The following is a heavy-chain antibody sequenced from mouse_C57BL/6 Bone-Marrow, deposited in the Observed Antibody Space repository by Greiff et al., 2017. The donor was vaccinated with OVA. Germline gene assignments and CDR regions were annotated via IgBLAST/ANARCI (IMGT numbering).Heavy chain of an antibody. CDR1: GYTFTSYW. CDR2: IDPSDSYT. V-gene: IGHV1-50*01. Sequence: QVHVKQPGAELVKPGASVKLSCKASGYTFTSYWMQWVKQRPGQGLEWIGEIDPSDSYTNYNQKFKGKATLTVDTSSSTAYMQLSSLTSEDSAVYYCARRRIDSSGYVGYWGQGTLVTVSA. D-gene: IGHD3-2*02. J-gene: IGHJ3*01. CDR3: ARRRIDSSGYVGY.